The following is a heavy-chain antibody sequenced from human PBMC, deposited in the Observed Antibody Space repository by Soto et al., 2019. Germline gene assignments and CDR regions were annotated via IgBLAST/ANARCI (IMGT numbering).Heavy chain of an antibody. Sequence: PGGSLRISCAASGFTFSDYSMNWVRQAPGKGLEWVGYVHFSGSTTYNPSLAPRLNISFDMSKSQVYLQLTSVTAADTAVYYCARFGAAAAHDDNWGRGVLVTVSS. V-gene: IGHV3-48*01. CDR2: VHFSGSTT. CDR1: GFTFSDYS. CDR3: ARFGAAAAHDDN. D-gene: IGHD6-13*01. J-gene: IGHJ4*01.